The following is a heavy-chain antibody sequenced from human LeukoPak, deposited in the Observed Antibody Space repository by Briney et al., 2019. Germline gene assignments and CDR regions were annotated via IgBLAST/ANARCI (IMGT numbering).Heavy chain of an antibody. J-gene: IGHJ3*02. CDR2: IYYSGST. D-gene: IGHD7-27*01. CDR1: GGSISSYY. Sequence: SETLSLTCTVSGGSISSYYWSWIRQPPGKGLEWIGYIYYSGSTDYSPSLKSRVTISVDTSKNQFSLKLSSVTAADTAVYYCARVGDLGAFDIWGQETMVTVSS. V-gene: IGHV4-59*01. CDR3: ARVGDLGAFDI.